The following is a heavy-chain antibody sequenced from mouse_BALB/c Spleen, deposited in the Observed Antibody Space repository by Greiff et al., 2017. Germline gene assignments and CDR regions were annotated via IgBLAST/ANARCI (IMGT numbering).Heavy chain of an antibody. V-gene: IGHV5-9-3*01. J-gene: IGHJ2*01. CDR3: ARHPDY. Sequence: EVQVVESGGGLVKPGGSLKLSCAASGFTFSSYAMSWVRQTPEKRLEWVATISSGGSYTYYPDSVKGRFTISRDNAKNTLYLQMSSLRSEDTAMYYCARHPDYWGQGTTLTVSS. CDR2: ISSGGSYT. CDR1: GFTFSSYA.